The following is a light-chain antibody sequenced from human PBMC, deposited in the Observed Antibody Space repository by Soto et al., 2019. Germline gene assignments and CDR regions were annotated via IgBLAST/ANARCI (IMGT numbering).Light chain of an antibody. CDR3: QQYSSPPVT. CDR1: QSLFSNFKTKNP. Sequence: SLMTQSPDSLSVSLGEMVTINCKSSQSLFSNFKTKNPLAWFQQKAGQPPRLLIYWASTRESGVPYRFSVSGSGPDFTLTISRLQSEDVAVYECQQYSSPPVTFGQVTKVEI. CDR2: WAS. V-gene: IGKV4-1*01. J-gene: IGKJ1*01.